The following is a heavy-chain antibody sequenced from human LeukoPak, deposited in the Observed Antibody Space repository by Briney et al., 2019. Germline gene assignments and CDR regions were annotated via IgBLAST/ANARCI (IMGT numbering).Heavy chain of an antibody. V-gene: IGHV4-39*01. J-gene: IGHJ4*02. CDR2: IYYSGST. CDR1: GGSISSSSYY. Sequence: PSETLSLTCTVSGGSISSSSYYWGWIRRPPGKGLEWIGSIYYSGSTYYNPSLKSRVTISVDTSKNQFSLKLSSVTAADTAVYYCARRGGVVAAPFDYWGQGTLVTVSS. CDR3: ARRGGVVAAPFDY. D-gene: IGHD2-15*01.